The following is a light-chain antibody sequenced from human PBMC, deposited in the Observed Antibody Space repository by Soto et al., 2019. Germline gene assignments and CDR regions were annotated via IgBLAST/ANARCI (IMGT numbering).Light chain of an antibody. V-gene: IGKV1-5*03. CDR2: KAS. CDR1: QSISNW. CDR3: QQYYTYSSLT. J-gene: IGKJ4*01. Sequence: DIQITQSPSTLSASVGDRVTITCRASQSISNWLAWYQQKPGKAPKLLIYKASSLESGVPSRFSGSGSGTEFTLTIRSLKPDDFATYYCQQYYTYSSLTFGGGTKVDIK.